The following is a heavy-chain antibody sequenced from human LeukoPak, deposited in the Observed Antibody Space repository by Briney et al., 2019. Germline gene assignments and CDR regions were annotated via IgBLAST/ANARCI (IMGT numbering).Heavy chain of an antibody. CDR3: ALRYSSGYYPDY. CDR2: INHSGST. V-gene: IGHV4-34*01. J-gene: IGHJ4*02. Sequence: PSETLSLTCAVYGGSFSGYYWSWIRQPPGKGLEWIGEINHSGSTNYNPSLKSRVTISVDTSKNQFSLKLSSVTAADTAVYYCALRYSSGYYPDYWGQGTLVTVSS. D-gene: IGHD3-22*01. CDR1: GGSFSGYY.